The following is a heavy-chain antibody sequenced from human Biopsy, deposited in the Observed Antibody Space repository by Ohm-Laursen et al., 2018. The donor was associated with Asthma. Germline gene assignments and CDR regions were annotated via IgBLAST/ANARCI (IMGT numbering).Heavy chain of an antibody. D-gene: IGHD5-12*01. J-gene: IGHJ6*02. Sequence: SSVKVSCKASGYTFISYAIHWVRQAPGQRLEWMGGLIPVLGTADYAPMFEGRVTITADESTSTAYLELTSLRFEDTAVYYCARGYSGTDRIVYYYSGMEVWGQGTTVTVSS. CDR2: LIPVLGTA. CDR1: GYTFISYA. CDR3: ARGYSGTDRIVYYYSGMEV. V-gene: IGHV1-69*01.